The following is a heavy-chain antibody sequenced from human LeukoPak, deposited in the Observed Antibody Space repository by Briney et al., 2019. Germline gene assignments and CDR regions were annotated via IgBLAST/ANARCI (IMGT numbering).Heavy chain of an antibody. CDR1: GFTFNNYA. CDR2: ISGSGVTT. Sequence: GGSLRLSCAASGFTFNNYAMSWVRQAQGMGLEWVSTISGSGVTTYYADSVRGRFTISRDNSKTTLYLQLDSLRPEDMAIYYCAKSPGQIQLDYFDYWGQGTLVTVPS. J-gene: IGHJ4*02. V-gene: IGHV3-23*01. D-gene: IGHD1-1*01. CDR3: AKSPGQIQLDYFDY.